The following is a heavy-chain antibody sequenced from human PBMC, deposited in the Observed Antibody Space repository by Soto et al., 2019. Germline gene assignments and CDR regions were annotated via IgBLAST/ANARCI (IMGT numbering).Heavy chain of an antibody. CDR1: GGTFCTYR. D-gene: IGHD2-21*01. CDR2: IIPMLGIR. CDR3: TIGSWSGEVLDI. V-gene: IGHV1-69*02. J-gene: IGHJ3*02. Sequence: QVQLVQSGAEVKKPGSSVKVSCKDSGGTFCTYRMFWVRQAPGQGLEWMGRIIPMLGIRNYAQRFQDRVTITADKTTATAHMELSSLRSEDTALYYCTIGSWSGEVLDIWGQGTMVTVSS.